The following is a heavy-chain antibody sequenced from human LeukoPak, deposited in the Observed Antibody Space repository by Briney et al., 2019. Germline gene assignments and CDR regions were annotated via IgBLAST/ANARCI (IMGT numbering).Heavy chain of an antibody. D-gene: IGHD2-15*01. CDR3: ASDDCSGGSCYATIPLY. CDR2: INPNSGGT. CDR1: GYTFTGYY. Sequence: ASVKVSCKASGYTFTGYYMHWVRQAPGQGLEWRGWINPNSGGTNYAQKFQGRVTMTRDTSISTAYMELSRLRSDDTAVYYCASDDCSGGSCYATIPLYSGQGTLVTVSS. J-gene: IGHJ4*02. V-gene: IGHV1-2*02.